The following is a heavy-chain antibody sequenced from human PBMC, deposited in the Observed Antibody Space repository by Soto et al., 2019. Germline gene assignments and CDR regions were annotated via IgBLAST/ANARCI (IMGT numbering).Heavy chain of an antibody. V-gene: IGHV3-23*01. CDR3: AKSLSASPNYFFDS. D-gene: IGHD1-1*01. J-gene: IGHJ4*02. Sequence: GGSLRLSCAASGFTVSSNYMSWVRQSPGKGLEWVSGISGSGGITYYADSVKGRFTISRDNSKNTLCLQMNSLRADDTAVYFCAKSLSASPNYFFDSWGQGTLVTVSS. CDR2: ISGSGGIT. CDR1: GFTVSSNY.